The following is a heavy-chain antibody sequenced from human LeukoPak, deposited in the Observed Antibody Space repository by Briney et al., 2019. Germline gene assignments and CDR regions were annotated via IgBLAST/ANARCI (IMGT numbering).Heavy chain of an antibody. CDR1: GYSFTSYW. CDR3: ARPDRWTNWYFDL. CDR2: IYPGDSDT. J-gene: IGHJ2*01. V-gene: IGHV5-51*01. Sequence: GESLQISCKGSGYSFTSYWIGWVRQLPGKGLEWMGIIYPGDSDTRYSPSFQGQVTISADKSISTAYLQWSSLKASDTAMYYCARPDRWTNWYFDLWGRGTLVTVSS. D-gene: IGHD3/OR15-3a*01.